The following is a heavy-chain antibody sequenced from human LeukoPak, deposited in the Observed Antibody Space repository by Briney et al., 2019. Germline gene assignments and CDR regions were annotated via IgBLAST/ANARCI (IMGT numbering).Heavy chain of an antibody. CDR3: AREAVILTGSERVSMDY. CDR1: GITFSRYS. CDR2: ISSSSSYI. V-gene: IGHV3-21*01. Sequence: GGSLRLSCVASGITFSRYSINWVRQAPGKGLEWVSSISSSSSYIYYADSVKGRFTISRDNAKNSLYLQTNSLRAEDTAVYYCAREAVILTGSERVSMDYWGQGTLVTVSS. D-gene: IGHD3-9*01. J-gene: IGHJ4*02.